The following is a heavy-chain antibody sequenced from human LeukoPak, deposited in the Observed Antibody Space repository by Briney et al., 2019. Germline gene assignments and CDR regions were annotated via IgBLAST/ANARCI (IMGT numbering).Heavy chain of an antibody. J-gene: IGHJ4*02. CDR3: ARVLHDFWSGYSFYYFDY. CDR1: GGSFSGYY. Sequence: SETLSLTCAVYGGSFSGYYWSWIRQPPGKGLEWIGEINHSGSTNYNPSLKSRVTISVDTSKNQFSLKLSSVTAADTAVYYCARVLHDFWSGYSFYYFDYWAREPWSPSPQ. V-gene: IGHV4-34*01. D-gene: IGHD3-3*01. CDR2: INHSGST.